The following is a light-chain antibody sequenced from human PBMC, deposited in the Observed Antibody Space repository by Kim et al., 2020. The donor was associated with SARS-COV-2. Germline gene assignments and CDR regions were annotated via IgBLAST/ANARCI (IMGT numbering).Light chain of an antibody. V-gene: IGLV1-44*01. J-gene: IGLJ2*01. Sequence: ELTQPPSASGTPGQRVTISCSGSNSNIGSNAVNWYQQLPRTAPKLLIYTDNQRPSGAPDRFSGSKSGTSASLAISGLQSADEADYFCAVWDDSLNGPVFGGGTQLTVL. CDR3: AVWDDSLNGPV. CDR2: TDN. CDR1: NSNIGSNA.